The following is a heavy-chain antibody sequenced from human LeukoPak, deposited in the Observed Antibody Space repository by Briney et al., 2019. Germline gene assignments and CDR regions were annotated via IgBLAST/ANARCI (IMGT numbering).Heavy chain of an antibody. CDR1: GFTFDDYA. CDR3: AKDGDGYNPPYFDY. V-gene: IGHV3-9*01. J-gene: IGHJ4*02. D-gene: IGHD5-24*01. Sequence: PGGSLRLSCAASGFTFDDYAMHWVRQAPGKSLEWVSGISWNSGSIGYADSVKGRFTISRDNAKNSLYLQMNSLRAEDTALYYCAKDGDGYNPPYFDYWGQGTLVTVSS. CDR2: ISWNSGSI.